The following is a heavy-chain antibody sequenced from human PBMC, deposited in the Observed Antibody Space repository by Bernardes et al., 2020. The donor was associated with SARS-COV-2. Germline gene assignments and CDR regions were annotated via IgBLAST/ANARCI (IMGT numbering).Heavy chain of an antibody. V-gene: IGHV4-34*01. Sequence: SETLSLTCAVYGGSFSGYYWSWIRQPPGKGLEWIGEINHSGSTNYNPSLKSRVTISVDTSKNQFSLKLSSVTAADTAVYYCARDRGQGVLVVYATPWFDPWGQGTLVTVSS. CDR2: INHSGST. D-gene: IGHD2-8*02. J-gene: IGHJ5*02. CDR3: ARDRGQGVLVVYATPWFDP. CDR1: GGSFSGYY.